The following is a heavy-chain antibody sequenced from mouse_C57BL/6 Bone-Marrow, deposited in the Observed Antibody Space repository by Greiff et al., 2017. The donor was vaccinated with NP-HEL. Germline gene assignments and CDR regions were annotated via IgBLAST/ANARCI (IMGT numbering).Heavy chain of an antibody. V-gene: IGHV1-64*01. CDR1: GYTFTSYW. D-gene: IGHD2-1*01. Sequence: QVQLQQPGAELVKPGASVKLSCKASGYTFTSYWMHWVKQRPGQGLEWIGMIHPNSGSTNYNEKFKSKATLTVDKSSSTAYMQLSSLTSEDSAVYYCARNLPLWYFWFYFDYWGQGTTLTVSS. CDR3: ARNLPLWYFWFYFDY. CDR2: IHPNSGST. J-gene: IGHJ2*01.